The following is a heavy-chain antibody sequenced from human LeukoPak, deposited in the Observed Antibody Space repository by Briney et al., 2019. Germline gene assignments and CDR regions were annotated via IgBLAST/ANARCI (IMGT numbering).Heavy chain of an antibody. V-gene: IGHV3-53*01. CDR2: IYSGGST. Sequence: GGSLRLSCAASGFTVSSNYRSWVRQAPGKGLEWVSVIYSGGSTYYADSVKGRFTISRDNSKNTLYLQMNSLRAEDTAVYYCASSAYDILTGYSKTYYYYGMDVWGQGTTVTVSS. CDR1: GFTVSSNY. J-gene: IGHJ6*02. CDR3: ASSAYDILTGYSKTYYYYGMDV. D-gene: IGHD3-9*01.